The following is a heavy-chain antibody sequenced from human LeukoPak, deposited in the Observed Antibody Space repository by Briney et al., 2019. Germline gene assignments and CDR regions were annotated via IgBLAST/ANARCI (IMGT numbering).Heavy chain of an antibody. D-gene: IGHD4-17*01. J-gene: IGHJ4*02. CDR2: IYTSGST. Sequence: SETLSLTCTVSGGSISSYYWSWIRQPAGKGLEWIGRIYTSGSTNYNPSLKSRVTMSVDTSKNQFSLKPSSVTAADTAVYYCARDPYGDYVAGYYFDYWGQGTLVTVSS. CDR3: ARDPYGDYVAGYYFDY. V-gene: IGHV4-4*07. CDR1: GGSISSYY.